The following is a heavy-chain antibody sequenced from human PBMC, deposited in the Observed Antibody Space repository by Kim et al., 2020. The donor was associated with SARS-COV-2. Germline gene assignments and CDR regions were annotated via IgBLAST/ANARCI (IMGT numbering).Heavy chain of an antibody. Sequence: GGSLRLSCAASGFTFSSYSMNWVRQAPGKGLEWVSYISSSSSTIYYADSVKGRFTISRDNAKNSLYLQMNSLRDEDTAVYYCAREHVLRYFDWQFGPNWFDPWGQGTLVTVSS. J-gene: IGHJ5*02. D-gene: IGHD3-9*01. CDR2: ISSSSSTI. CDR3: AREHVLRYFDWQFGPNWFDP. V-gene: IGHV3-48*02. CDR1: GFTFSSYS.